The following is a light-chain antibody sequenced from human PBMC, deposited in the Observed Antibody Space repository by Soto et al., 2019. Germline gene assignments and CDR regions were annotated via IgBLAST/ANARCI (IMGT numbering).Light chain of an antibody. CDR1: KSISRW. V-gene: IGKV1-5*01. CDR3: QQYNNYSWT. Sequence: DIHMTKSPSTLSASVGDRVTITCRASKSISRWLAWYKQKPGKAPKRLIYDASTLEGGVPSRFSGSGSGTEFTLTISSLQPDDLSTYDCQQYNNYSWTFGQGTKVEIK. J-gene: IGKJ1*01. CDR2: DAS.